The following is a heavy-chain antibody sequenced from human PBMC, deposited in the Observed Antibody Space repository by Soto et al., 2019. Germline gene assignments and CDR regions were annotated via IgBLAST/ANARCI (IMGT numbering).Heavy chain of an antibody. Sequence: SETLSLTCAVYGGPFSGYYWSWIRQPPGKGLEWIGEINHSGSTNYNPSLKGRVTISVDTSKNQFSLKLSSVTAADTAVYYCARGLYSSGRFDYWGQGTLVTVSS. CDR1: GGPFSGYY. D-gene: IGHD6-19*01. V-gene: IGHV4-34*01. J-gene: IGHJ4*02. CDR2: INHSGST. CDR3: ARGLYSSGRFDY.